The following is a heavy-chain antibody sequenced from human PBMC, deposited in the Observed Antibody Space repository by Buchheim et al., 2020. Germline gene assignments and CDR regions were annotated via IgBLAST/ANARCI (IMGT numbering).Heavy chain of an antibody. CDR2: INSKVDGETS. CDR1: GFTFKNAW. J-gene: IGHJ4*02. V-gene: IGHV3-15*01. CDR3: ATDPDSSSYYSFDY. Sequence: EVKLVDSGGGLVKPGGSLKISCAASGFTFKNAWMSWVRQAPGKGLEWVGRINSKVDGETSDYAAPVQGRLSISRDDSNNVLTLQMDSLKTEDTAVYYCATDPDSSSYYSFDYWGQG. D-gene: IGHD3-22*01.